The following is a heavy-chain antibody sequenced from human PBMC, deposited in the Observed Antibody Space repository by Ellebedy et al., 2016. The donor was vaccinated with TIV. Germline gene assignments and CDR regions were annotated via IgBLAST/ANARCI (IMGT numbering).Heavy chain of an antibody. CDR3: CPSATYKFDY. CDR2: INTDTGNP. D-gene: IGHD3-10*01. V-gene: IGHV7-4-1*02. CDR1: GYTFSSLH. Sequence: ASVKVSCKASGYTFSSLHMNWVRQAPGQGLEWMGWINTDTGNPTYAQGFTGRFVFSLDTSVSTAYLQISSLKAEDTAVYYCCPSATYKFDYWGQGTLVTVSS. J-gene: IGHJ4*02.